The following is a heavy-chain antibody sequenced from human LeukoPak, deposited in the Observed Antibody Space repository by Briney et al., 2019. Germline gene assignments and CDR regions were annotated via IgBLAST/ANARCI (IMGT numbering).Heavy chain of an antibody. Sequence: GGSLRLSCAASGFTFSSYWMSSVRQAPGKGLEWVANIKQDGSEKYYVDSVKGRFTISRDNAKNSLYLQMNSLRAENTAVYYCARDKSRGGYMYYFDYWSQGTLVTVSS. CDR1: GFTFSSYW. V-gene: IGHV3-7*01. D-gene: IGHD5-24*01. CDR3: ARDKSRGGYMYYFDY. CDR2: IKQDGSEK. J-gene: IGHJ4*02.